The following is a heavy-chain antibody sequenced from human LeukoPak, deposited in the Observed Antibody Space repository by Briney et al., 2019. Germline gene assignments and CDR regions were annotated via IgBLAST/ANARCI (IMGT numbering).Heavy chain of an antibody. V-gene: IGHV3-9*01. CDR2: ISWNSGSI. J-gene: IGHJ3*02. CDR1: GFTFDDYA. D-gene: IGHD1-14*01. CDR3: ACRYTSNAFDI. Sequence: GRSLRLSCAASGFTFDDYAMHWVRQAPGKGLEWVSGISWNSGSIGYADSVKGRFTISRDNAKNSLYLQMNSLRAEDTAVYYCACRYTSNAFDIWRQGTMVTVSS.